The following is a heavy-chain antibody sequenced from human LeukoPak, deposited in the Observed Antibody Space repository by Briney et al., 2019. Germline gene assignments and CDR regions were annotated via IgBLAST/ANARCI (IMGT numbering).Heavy chain of an antibody. CDR1: GGSFSGYS. Sequence: SETLSLTCAVYGGSFSGYSWSWIRQPPVKGLEWIGEINHSGGTNYNPSLKSRVTISVDTSKKQFSLKLSSVTAADTAVYYCASHMLEVGASGFDYWGQGTLVTVSS. J-gene: IGHJ4*02. V-gene: IGHV4-34*01. CDR3: ASHMLEVGASGFDY. D-gene: IGHD1-26*01. CDR2: INHSGGT.